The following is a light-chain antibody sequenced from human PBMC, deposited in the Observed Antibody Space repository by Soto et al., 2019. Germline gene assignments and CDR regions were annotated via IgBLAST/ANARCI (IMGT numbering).Light chain of an antibody. Sequence: DIQMTQSPSTLSASVGDRVTITCRASQTLNGWLAWYQQKAGKAPKLLIYAASSLERGVPSRFSGGGSGTDFTLTISSLEPEDFAVYYCQQRHSGWTFGHGTKVDIK. J-gene: IGKJ1*01. CDR2: AAS. CDR1: QTLNGW. CDR3: QQRHSGWT. V-gene: IGKV1-5*03.